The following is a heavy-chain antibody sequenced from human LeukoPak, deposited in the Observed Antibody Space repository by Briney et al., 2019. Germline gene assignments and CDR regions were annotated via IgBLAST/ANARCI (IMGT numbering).Heavy chain of an antibody. V-gene: IGHV3-53*01. CDR3: AKTGGPWD. CDR1: GFTVGSSF. CDR2: IFSDGTT. D-gene: IGHD7-27*01. Sequence: GGSLRLSCAASGFTVGSSFMTWVRQAPGKGLQWVSVIFSDGTTYYTDSVKGRFTISRDNSKNTLYLQLNSLRAEDTAVYYCAKTGGPWDWGQGTPVTVSS. J-gene: IGHJ4*02.